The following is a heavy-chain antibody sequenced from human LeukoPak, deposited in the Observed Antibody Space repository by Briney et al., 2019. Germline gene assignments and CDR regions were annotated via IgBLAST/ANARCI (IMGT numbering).Heavy chain of an antibody. CDR2: ISAYNGNT. V-gene: IGHV1-18*01. CDR3: ARDLDYYDSSGYYTADAFDI. CDR1: GYTFTSYG. Sequence: ASVKVSCKASGYTFTSYGISWVRQAPGQGLEWMGWISAYNGNTNYAQKLQGRVTITTDTSTSTAYMELRSLRSDDTAVYYCARDLDYYDSSGYYTADAFDIWGQGTMVTVSS. J-gene: IGHJ3*02. D-gene: IGHD3-22*01.